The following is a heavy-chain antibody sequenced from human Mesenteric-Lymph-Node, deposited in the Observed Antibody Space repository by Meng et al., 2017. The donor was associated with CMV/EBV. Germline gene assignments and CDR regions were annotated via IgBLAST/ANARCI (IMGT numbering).Heavy chain of an antibody. Sequence: SLKISCAASGFTFGGYAMHWVRQGAGKGLEWVSGISWDSADEGYADSVKGRFTISRDNAKNSLYLQMNTRRPEDTAVYYCAKDVAITEGLYRESCNFYGMDFWGQGTMVTVSS. CDR1: GFTFGGYA. D-gene: IGHD5-12*01. CDR2: ISWDSADE. CDR3: AKDVAITEGLYRESCNFYGMDF. J-gene: IGHJ6*02. V-gene: IGHV3-9*01.